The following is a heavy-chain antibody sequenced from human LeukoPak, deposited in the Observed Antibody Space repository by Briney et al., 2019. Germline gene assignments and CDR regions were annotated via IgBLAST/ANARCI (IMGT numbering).Heavy chain of an antibody. V-gene: IGHV3-7*01. CDR2: IKQDGSEK. CDR3: ARDGGDYAY. Sequence: GESLRLSCAASGFTFSSYAMHWVRQAPGKGLEWVANIKQDGSEKYYVDSVKGRFTISRDNAKNSLYLQMNSLRAEDTAVYYCARDGGDYAYWGQGTLVTVSS. D-gene: IGHD4-17*01. CDR1: GFTFSSYA. J-gene: IGHJ4*02.